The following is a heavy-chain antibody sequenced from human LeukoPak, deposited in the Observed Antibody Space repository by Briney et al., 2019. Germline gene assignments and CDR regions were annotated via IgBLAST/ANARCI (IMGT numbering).Heavy chain of an antibody. D-gene: IGHD3-22*01. J-gene: IGHJ4*02. Sequence: SVKVSCTASGGAFSNYEISWVRQAPGQGLEWMGGIIPIFVTSNYAQRFQGRVTITADKSTTTAYMELSSLRSEDTAIYYCARGNVDRGGLFLGYFDYWGQGTLVTVSS. V-gene: IGHV1-69*06. CDR3: ARGNVDRGGLFLGYFDY. CDR1: GGAFSNYE. CDR2: IIPIFVTS.